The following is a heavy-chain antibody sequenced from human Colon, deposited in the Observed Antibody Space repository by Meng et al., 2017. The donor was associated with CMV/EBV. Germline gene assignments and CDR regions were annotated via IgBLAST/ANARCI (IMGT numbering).Heavy chain of an antibody. CDR1: GFTFSIYS. V-gene: IGHV3-48*04. J-gene: IGHJ4*02. Sequence: GGSLRLSCAASGFTFSIYSMNWVRQAPGKGLEWISYIRSSSSPIYYADSVKGRFTISRDNAKNSLYLQMDSLRPEDTAIYYCARDPEDDPLPTFDYWGQGTLVTVSS. CDR3: ARDPEDDPLPTFDY. D-gene: IGHD1-1*01. CDR2: IRSSSSPI.